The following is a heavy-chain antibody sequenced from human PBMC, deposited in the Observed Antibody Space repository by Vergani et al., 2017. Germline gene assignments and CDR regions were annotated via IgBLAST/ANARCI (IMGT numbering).Heavy chain of an antibody. CDR2: IYTSGST. Sequence: QVQLQESGPGLVKPSETLSLTCTVSGGSISTYYWSWIRQPPGKGLEWIGYIYTSGSTNYNPSLKRRVTISVDTSKNQFSLKLSSVTAADTAVYYCARHELGWDFDYWGQGTLVTVSS. CDR3: ARHELGWDFDY. D-gene: IGHD2-21*01. CDR1: GGSISTYY. J-gene: IGHJ4*02. V-gene: IGHV4-4*09.